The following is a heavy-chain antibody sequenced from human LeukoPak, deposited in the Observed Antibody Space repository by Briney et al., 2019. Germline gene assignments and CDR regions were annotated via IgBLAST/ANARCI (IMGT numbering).Heavy chain of an antibody. CDR1: GASFRRSDW. CDR3: ARALRQFGCYYYYMDV. CDR2: IYHSGST. V-gene: IGHV4-4*02. Sequence: PSETLSLTCAVSGASFRRSDWWTWVRQPPGKGLEWIGEIYHSGSTNYNPSLKSRVTISADTSNNQFSLKLKSVTAADTAVYYCARALRQFGCYYYYMDVWGKGTTVTVSS. D-gene: IGHD3-10*01. J-gene: IGHJ6*03.